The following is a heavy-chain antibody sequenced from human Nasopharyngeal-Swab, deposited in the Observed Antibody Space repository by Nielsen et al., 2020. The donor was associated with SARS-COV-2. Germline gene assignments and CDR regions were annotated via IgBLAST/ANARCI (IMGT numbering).Heavy chain of an antibody. CDR2: IYHSGST. CDR1: GGSISSSNW. Sequence: SETLSLTCAVSGGSISSSNWWSWVRQPPGKGLEWIGEIYHSGSTNYNPSLKSRVTISVDKSKNQFSLKLSSVTAADTAVYYCARDSSSRRYYFDYWGQGTLVTVSS. J-gene: IGHJ4*02. CDR3: ARDSSSRRYYFDY. D-gene: IGHD6-13*01. V-gene: IGHV4-4*02.